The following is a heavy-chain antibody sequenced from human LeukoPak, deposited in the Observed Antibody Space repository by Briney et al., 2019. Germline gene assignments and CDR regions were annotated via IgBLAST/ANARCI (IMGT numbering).Heavy chain of an antibody. CDR2: INSDESST. CDR3: ARASGYYDSSGYYNGMDV. CDR1: GFTLSTYW. D-gene: IGHD3-22*01. Sequence: GGSLRLSCAASGFTLSTYWMHWVRQVPGKGLVWVSRINSDESSTSYADSVTGRFTISRDNARNTLYLQMNSLRAEDSAVYYCARASGYYDSSGYYNGMDVWGQGTTVTVSS. V-gene: IGHV3-74*01. J-gene: IGHJ6*02.